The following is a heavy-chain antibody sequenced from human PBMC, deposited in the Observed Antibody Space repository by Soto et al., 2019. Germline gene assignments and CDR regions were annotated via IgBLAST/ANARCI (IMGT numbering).Heavy chain of an antibody. D-gene: IGHD3-22*01. CDR3: ARGLWGYDTYFGFDY. CDR2: ISSTSSYI. Sequence: PGRPLRLSCAASGFSFSTCSMSWVSQAPGKGLEWVSSISSTSSYIYYGDSVKGRFTISRDNAKNSLFLQMNSLRAEDTAVYYCARGLWGYDTYFGFDYWGQGTLVTASS. CDR1: GFSFSTCS. V-gene: IGHV3-21*01. J-gene: IGHJ4*02.